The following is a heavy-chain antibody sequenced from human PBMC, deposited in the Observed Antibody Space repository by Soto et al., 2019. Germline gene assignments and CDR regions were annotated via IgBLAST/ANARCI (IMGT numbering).Heavy chain of an antibody. V-gene: IGHV3-74*01. CDR2: INSDGRST. CDR1: GFTFSSYW. CDR3: ARELIEYSSSFWFYYYGMDV. J-gene: IGHJ6*02. D-gene: IGHD6-6*01. Sequence: GGSLRLSCAASGFTFSSYWMHWVRQAPGKGLVWVSRINSDGRSTSYTDSVKGRFNISRDNAKYTLYLQMNSLRAEDTAVYYCARELIEYSSSFWFYYYGMDVWGQGTTVTVSS.